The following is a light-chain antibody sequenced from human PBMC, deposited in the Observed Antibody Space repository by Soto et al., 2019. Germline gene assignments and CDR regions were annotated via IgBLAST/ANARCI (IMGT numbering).Light chain of an antibody. CDR3: SSYTSSATWV. CDR1: SSDVGGYNY. V-gene: IGLV2-14*01. Sequence: QSVLTQPASVSGSPGQSITISCTGTSSDVGGYNYVSWYQQHPGKAPKLLLYGVSNRPSGVSNRFSGFKSGNTASLTISGLQTEDEGDYYCSSYTSSATWVFGGGTKLTVL. J-gene: IGLJ3*02. CDR2: GVS.